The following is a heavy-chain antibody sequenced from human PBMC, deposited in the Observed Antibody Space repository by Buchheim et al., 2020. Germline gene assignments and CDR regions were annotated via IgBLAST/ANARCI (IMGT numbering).Heavy chain of an antibody. V-gene: IGHV4-59*01. CDR3: AGFRQVATITDTGWLDP. Sequence: QVQLQESGPGLVKPSETLSLTCTVSGGSISSYYWSWIRQPPGKGLEWLGYISYSGTTNYNPSLKSGVPLSVDTSKNQFSLKLTSVTAADTAVYYCAGFRQVATITDTGWLDPWGQGTL. CDR2: ISYSGTT. J-gene: IGHJ5*02. D-gene: IGHD5-24*01. CDR1: GGSISSYY.